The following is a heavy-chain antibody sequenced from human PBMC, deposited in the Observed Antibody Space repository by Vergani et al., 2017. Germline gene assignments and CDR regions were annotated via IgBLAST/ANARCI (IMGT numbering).Heavy chain of an antibody. J-gene: IGHJ4*02. V-gene: IGHV3-23*01. CDR2: LTGGGGST. CDR3: VNDAGSYENFFDS. D-gene: IGHD1-26*01. Sequence: EVQLLESGGSLKQPGGSVRLSCAGSGFTFSTYAMHWVRQAPGKGLEWVSALTGGGGSTYYADSVKGRFIISRNNSRDTLYLKMNSLRPEDTATYYCVNDAGSYENFFDSWGQGTLVTVSS. CDR1: GFTFSTYA.